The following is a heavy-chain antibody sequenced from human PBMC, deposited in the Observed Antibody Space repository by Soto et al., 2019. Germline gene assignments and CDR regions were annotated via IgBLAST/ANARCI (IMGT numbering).Heavy chain of an antibody. CDR2: IRSETHNFAT. CDR1: GLSFRGSA. CDR3: TTERDY. J-gene: IGHJ4*02. Sequence: VQLVESGGGSVQIGGSLKLSCVTSGLSFRGSAMHWARQASGRGLEWVARIRSETHNFATTYAASVEGRFTISRDDSTNTVYLEMPGLRAEDTAVYYCTTERDYWGRGTLVTVSS. V-gene: IGHV3-73*01.